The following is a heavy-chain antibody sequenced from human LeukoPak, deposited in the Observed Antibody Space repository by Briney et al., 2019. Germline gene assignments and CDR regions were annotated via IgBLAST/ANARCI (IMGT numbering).Heavy chain of an antibody. CDR3: AKSLGGRNTVTYYFDY. J-gene: IGHJ4*02. CDR2: ISYDGSNK. CDR1: GFTFSSYG. Sequence: GGSLRLSCAASGFTFSSYGMHWARQAPGKGLEWVAVISYDGSNKYYADSVKGRFTISRDNSKNTLYLQMNSLRAEDTAVYYCAKSLGGRNTVTYYFDYWGQGTLVTVPS. V-gene: IGHV3-30*18. D-gene: IGHD4-17*01.